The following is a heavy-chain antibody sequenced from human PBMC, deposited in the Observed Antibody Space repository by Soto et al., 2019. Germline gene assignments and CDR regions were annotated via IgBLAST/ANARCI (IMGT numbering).Heavy chain of an antibody. J-gene: IGHJ4*02. Sequence: GGSLRLSCAASGFTFSSYGMHWVRQAPGKGLEWISYISGSGVTTYYADSVRGRFIVSRDNAQESLFLQMNSLRVEDTAIYYCARGGVYWGEGAMVTVYS. CDR2: ISGSGVTT. CDR3: ARGGVY. D-gene: IGHD2-8*01. CDR1: GFTFSSYG. V-gene: IGHV3-48*04.